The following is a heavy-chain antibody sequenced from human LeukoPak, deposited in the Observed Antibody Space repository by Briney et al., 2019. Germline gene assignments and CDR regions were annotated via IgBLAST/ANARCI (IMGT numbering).Heavy chain of an antibody. CDR3: APTVTSYYYY. V-gene: IGHV3-74*01. CDR1: GFTLSSYW. Sequence: PGGSLRLSCAASGFTLSSYWMHWVRQAPGKGLVWVSRINSDGSSTSYADSVKGRSTISRDNAKNTLYLQMNSLRAEDTAVYYCAPTVTSYYYYWGQGTLVTVSS. J-gene: IGHJ4*02. D-gene: IGHD4-17*01. CDR2: INSDGSST.